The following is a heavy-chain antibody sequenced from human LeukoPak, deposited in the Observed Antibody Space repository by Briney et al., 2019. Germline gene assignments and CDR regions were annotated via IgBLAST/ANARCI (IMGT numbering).Heavy chain of an antibody. J-gene: IGHJ5*02. V-gene: IGHV4-39*01. CDR1: GGSISSSSYY. D-gene: IGHD3-10*01. CDR3: ARIRGQLWFGELLLYNWFDP. CDR2: IYYSGST. Sequence: SETLSLTCTVSGGSISSSSYYWGWIRQPPGKGLEWIGSIYYSGSTYYNPSLKSRVTISVDTSKNQFSLKLSSVTAADTAVYYCARIRGQLWFGELLLYNWFDPWGQGTLVTVSS.